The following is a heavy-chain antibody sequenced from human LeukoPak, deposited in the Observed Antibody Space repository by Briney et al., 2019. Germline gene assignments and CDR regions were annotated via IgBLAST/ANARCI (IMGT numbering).Heavy chain of an antibody. CDR2: ISSSSSYI. CDR3: ARDPSNYYDSSGFYYYGMDV. Sequence: GGSLRLSCAASGFTFSSYAMHWVRQAPGKGLEWVSSISSSSSYIYYADSVKGRFTISRDNAKNSLYLQMNSLRAEDTAVYYCARDPSNYYDSSGFYYYGMDVWGQGTTVTVSS. D-gene: IGHD3-22*01. CDR1: GFTFSSYA. V-gene: IGHV3-21*01. J-gene: IGHJ6*02.